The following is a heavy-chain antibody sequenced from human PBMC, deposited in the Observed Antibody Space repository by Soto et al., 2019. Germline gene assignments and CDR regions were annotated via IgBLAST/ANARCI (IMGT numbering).Heavy chain of an antibody. J-gene: IGHJ5*02. CDR3: ARVPRYTSDIVQVPAVMFEDWFVP. V-gene: IGHV1-3*01. D-gene: IGHD2-2*01. CDR2: IHAGNGDT. Sequence: VQLVQSGAEVKKPGASVKLSCKASGYTFSNYAVQWVRQAPGQSLEWMGWIHAGNGDTKYSQKFHDRVTITRDTAGSTAYMELSSLRSEDPAIYYCARVPRYTSDIVQVPAVMFEDWFVPGGQGTLVTVSS. CDR1: GYTFSNYA.